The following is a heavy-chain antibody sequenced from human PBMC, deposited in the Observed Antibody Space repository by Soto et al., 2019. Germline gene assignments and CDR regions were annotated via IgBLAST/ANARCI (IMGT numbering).Heavy chain of an antibody. D-gene: IGHD6-19*01. J-gene: IGHJ4*01. CDR3: AKGNGWYYY. CDR1: GGSFSGYY. CDR2: INHSGST. V-gene: IGHV4-34*01. Sequence: SETLSLTCAVYGGSFSGYYWTWIRQPPGTGLEWIGEINHSGSTNYSPSLKSRVTIAIDTSKNQFSLKLNSVTAADTAVYYCAKGNGWYYYWGQGTLVTVSS.